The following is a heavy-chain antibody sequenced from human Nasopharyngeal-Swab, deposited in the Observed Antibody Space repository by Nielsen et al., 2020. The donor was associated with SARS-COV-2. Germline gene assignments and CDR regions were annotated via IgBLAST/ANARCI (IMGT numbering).Heavy chain of an antibody. CDR2: IYYSGST. CDR3: ARHQREAVPGTGVDY. Sequence: GSLRLSCTVSGDSISSSSYYWGWIRQPPGKGLEWIGSIYYSGSTYYNPSLKSRVTISVDTSKNQFSLKLSSVTAADTAVYYCARHQREAVPGTGVDYWGQGTLVTVSS. D-gene: IGHD6-19*01. CDR1: GDSISSSSYY. V-gene: IGHV4-39*01. J-gene: IGHJ4*02.